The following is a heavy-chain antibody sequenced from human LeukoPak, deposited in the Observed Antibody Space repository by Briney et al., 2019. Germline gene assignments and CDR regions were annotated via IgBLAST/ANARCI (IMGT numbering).Heavy chain of an antibody. CDR1: GGSISSYY. J-gene: IGHJ4*02. CDR3: ARGPREKLWTRMFDY. CDR2: IYYRGNT. Sequence: PSETLSLTCTVSGGSISSYYWSWIRQSPGKGLEWIGYIYYRGNTNYNPSLKGRVTISVDTSKNQFSLKLSSVTAADTAVYYCARGPREKLWTRMFDYWGQGTLVTVSS. V-gene: IGHV4-59*01. D-gene: IGHD3-10*01.